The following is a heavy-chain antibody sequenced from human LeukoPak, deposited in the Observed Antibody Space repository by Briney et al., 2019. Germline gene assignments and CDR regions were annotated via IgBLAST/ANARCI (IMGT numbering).Heavy chain of an antibody. CDR2: VYYSGVT. Sequence: SETLSLTCIVSSGSISSYYWSWIRQPPGKGLEWIAYVYYSGVTSYNPSLKSRVAISIDTSKNQFSLNLSSVTAADTAVYYCARLSLHCSGGSCYRGAFDSWGQGTLVTVSS. J-gene: IGHJ4*02. CDR1: SGSISSYY. D-gene: IGHD2-15*01. V-gene: IGHV4-59*08. CDR3: ARLSLHCSGGSCYRGAFDS.